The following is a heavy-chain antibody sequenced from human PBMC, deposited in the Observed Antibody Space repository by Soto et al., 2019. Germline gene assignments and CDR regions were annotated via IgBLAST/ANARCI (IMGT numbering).Heavy chain of an antibody. D-gene: IGHD1-1*01. V-gene: IGHV3-48*01. J-gene: IGHJ5*02. CDR3: ARGQTILDTWFGT. CDR2: ISGGRSVI. CDR1: GFTVNTYG. Sequence: EVRLVESGGGLTQPGGSLRLSCAASGFTVNTYGMNWIRQAPGKGLQWLADISGGRSVIHYEDSVKGRFTISRDDATNSLSLQMSSVSTDDTAVYYCARGQTILDTWFGTWGPGTLVIVSS.